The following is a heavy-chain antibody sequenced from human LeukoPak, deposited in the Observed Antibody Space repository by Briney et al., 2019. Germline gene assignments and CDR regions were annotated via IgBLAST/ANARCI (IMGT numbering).Heavy chain of an antibody. CDR2: IDYDGTVK. J-gene: IGHJ4*02. CDR1: GFTFSNYD. D-gene: IGHD2-21*01. V-gene: IGHV3-30*02. CDR3: ARKFVDY. Sequence: GGSLRLSCAASGFTFSNYDMYWVRQAPGEGLEWVAFIDYDGTVKYYEDSVKGRFTISRDNSKHTVYLQMNSLRTEDTAIYYCARKFVDYWGQGTLVTVSS.